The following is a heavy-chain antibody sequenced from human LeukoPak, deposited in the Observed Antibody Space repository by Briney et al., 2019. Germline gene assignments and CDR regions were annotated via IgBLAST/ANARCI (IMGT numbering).Heavy chain of an antibody. CDR3: AEAAAGAPFDY. D-gene: IGHD6-13*01. V-gene: IGHV3-30-3*01. CDR2: ISHDGSNK. Sequence: GGSLRLSCAASGFTFSSYAMHWVRQAPGKGLEWVAVISHDGSNKYYADSVKGRFTISRDNSKNTLYLQMNSLRAEDTAVYYCAEAAAGAPFDYWGQGTLVTVSS. J-gene: IGHJ4*02. CDR1: GFTFSSYA.